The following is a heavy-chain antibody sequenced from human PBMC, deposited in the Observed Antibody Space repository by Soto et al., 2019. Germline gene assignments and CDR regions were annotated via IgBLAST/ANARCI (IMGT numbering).Heavy chain of an antibody. CDR2: ISYDGSNK. J-gene: IGHJ6*02. Sequence: PGGSLRLSCAASGFTFSNYAMHWVRQAPGKGLEWVAVISYDGSNKYYADSVKGRFTISRDNSNNTLYLQMNSLRAEDTTVYYCARDVYGMDVWGQGTTVTAP. V-gene: IGHV3-30-3*01. CDR1: GFTFSNYA. CDR3: ARDVYGMDV.